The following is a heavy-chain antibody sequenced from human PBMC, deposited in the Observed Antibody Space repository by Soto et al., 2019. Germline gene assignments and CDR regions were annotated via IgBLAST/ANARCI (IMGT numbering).Heavy chain of an antibody. J-gene: IGHJ4*02. CDR2: IYYSGST. CDR3: ARLDSSGYFGGVDY. CDR1: GGSISSYY. V-gene: IGHV4-59*01. D-gene: IGHD3-22*01. Sequence: PSETLSLTCTVSGGSISSYYWSWIRQPPGKGLEWIGYIYYSGSTNYNPSLKSRVTISVDTSKNQFSLKLSSVTAADTVVYYCARLDSSGYFGGVDYWGQGTLVTVSS.